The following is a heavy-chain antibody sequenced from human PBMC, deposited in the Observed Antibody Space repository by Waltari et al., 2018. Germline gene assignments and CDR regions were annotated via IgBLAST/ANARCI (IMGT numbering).Heavy chain of an antibody. D-gene: IGHD3-10*01. CDR3: ARDRVPPLAFDI. V-gene: IGHV4-31*03. CDR2: IYYSGST. Sequence: QVQLQESGPGLVKPSQTLSLTCTVSGGSISSGGYYWSWIRQHPGKGLEWIGYIYYSGSTYYNPSLKSRVTISVVTSKNQFSLKLSSVTAADTAVYYCARDRVPPLAFDIWGQGTMVTVSS. J-gene: IGHJ3*02. CDR1: GGSISSGGYY.